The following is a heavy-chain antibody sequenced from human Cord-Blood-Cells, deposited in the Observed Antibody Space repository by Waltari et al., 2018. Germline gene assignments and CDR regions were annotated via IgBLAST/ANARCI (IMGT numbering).Heavy chain of an antibody. CDR2: IYYSGST. CDR1: GGSISSSSYY. CDR3: ARVITMVRGVIIDY. J-gene: IGHJ4*02. D-gene: IGHD3-10*01. Sequence: QLQLQESGPGLVKPSETLSLTCPVPGGSISSSSYYWGWIRQPPGKGLEWIGSIYYSGSTYYNPSLKSRVTISVDTSKNQFSLKLSSVTAADTAVYYCARVITMVRGVIIDYWGQGTLVTVSS. V-gene: IGHV4-39*07.